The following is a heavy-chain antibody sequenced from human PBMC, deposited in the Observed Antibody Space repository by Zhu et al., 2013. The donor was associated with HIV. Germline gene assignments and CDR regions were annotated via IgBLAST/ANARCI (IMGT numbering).Heavy chain of an antibody. CDR3: ARDLHDSSGYYFDY. CDR1: GYTFTDYY. Sequence: QVQLVQSGAEVKKPGASVKVSCKASGYTFTDYYIHWVRQAPGQGLEWMGWINPNSGGTNSAQKFQDWVTMTRDTSISTAYMELSRLRSDDTAVYYCARDLHDSSGYYFDYWGQGTLVTVSS. J-gene: IGHJ4*02. CDR2: INPNSGGT. D-gene: IGHD3-22*01. V-gene: IGHV1-2*04.